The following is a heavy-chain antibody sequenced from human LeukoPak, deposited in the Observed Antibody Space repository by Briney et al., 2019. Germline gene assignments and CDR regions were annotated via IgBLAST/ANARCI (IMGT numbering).Heavy chain of an antibody. D-gene: IGHD3-10*01. CDR3: ARGPLLLWFGGHWFDP. Sequence: SQTLSLTCNVSGGSISSGGYYWSWIRQPPGKGLEWIGYIYHSGSTYYNPSLKSRVIISVDTSKNQFSLKLSSVTAADTAVYYCARGPLLLWFGGHWFDPWGQGTLVTASS. CDR1: GGSISSGGYY. J-gene: IGHJ5*02. CDR2: IYHSGST. V-gene: IGHV4-30-2*01.